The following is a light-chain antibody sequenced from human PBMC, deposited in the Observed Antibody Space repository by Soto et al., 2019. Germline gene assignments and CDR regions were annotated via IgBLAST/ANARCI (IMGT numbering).Light chain of an antibody. CDR3: CSYAGSSTAWV. V-gene: IGLV2-23*02. CDR1: SSDLGSYNL. CDR2: EVN. Sequence: QSVLTQPASVSGSPGQSLTISCTGTSSDLGSYNLVSWYQQHPGKAPKLMIYEVNKRPSGVSNRCSASKSCNTASLTISGLLAEDEEDYYCCSYAGSSTAWVFGGGTKLTVL. J-gene: IGLJ3*02.